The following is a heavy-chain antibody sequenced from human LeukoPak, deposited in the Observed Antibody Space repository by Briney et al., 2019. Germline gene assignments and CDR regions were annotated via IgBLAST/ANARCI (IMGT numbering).Heavy chain of an antibody. CDR1: GFTFDDYV. CDR3: AKDRSDYGSGSSGFDY. J-gene: IGHJ4*02. CDR2: ISWNSGSI. V-gene: IGHV3-9*01. Sequence: GRSLRLSCAASGFTFDDYVMHWVRQAPGKGLEWVSGISWNSGSIGYADSVKGRFTTSTDNAKNSLYLQMNSLRAEDTALYYCAKDRSDYGSGSSGFDYWGQGTLVTVSS. D-gene: IGHD3-10*01.